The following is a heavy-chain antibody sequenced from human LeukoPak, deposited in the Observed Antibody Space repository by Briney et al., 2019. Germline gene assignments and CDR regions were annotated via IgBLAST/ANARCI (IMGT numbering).Heavy chain of an antibody. CDR1: GLSLSSAW. CDR3: AKARAPYCSGGSCYRTCDY. Sequence: GGSLRLSCAASGLSLSSAWMNWVRQAPGKGLEWVSAISGSGGSTYYADSVKGRFTISRDNSKNTLYLQMNSLRAEDTAVYYCAKARAPYCSGGSCYRTCDYWGQGTLVTVSS. CDR2: ISGSGGST. D-gene: IGHD2-15*01. V-gene: IGHV3-23*01. J-gene: IGHJ4*02.